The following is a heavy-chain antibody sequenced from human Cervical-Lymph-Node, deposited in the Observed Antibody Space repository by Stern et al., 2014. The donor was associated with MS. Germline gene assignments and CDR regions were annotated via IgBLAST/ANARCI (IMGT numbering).Heavy chain of an antibody. J-gene: IGHJ5*02. CDR1: GFTFSRYG. CDR3: ARVDYGDYRVSPVRFDP. V-gene: IGHV3-30*03. Sequence: VQLVESGGGVVQPGRSLRLSCAASGFTFSRYGMHWVRQAPGKGLEWVAVISKDGSNIYYADSVKGRFTISRDNSKNTLHLQMNSLRTEDTAVYYCARVDYGDYRVSPVRFDPWGQGALVTVSS. D-gene: IGHD4-17*01. CDR2: ISKDGSNI.